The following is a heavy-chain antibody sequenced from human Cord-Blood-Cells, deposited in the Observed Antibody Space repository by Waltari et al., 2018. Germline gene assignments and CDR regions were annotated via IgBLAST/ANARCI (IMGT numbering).Heavy chain of an antibody. CDR3: AREGIAAAAHFDY. CDR2: IYSGGST. D-gene: IGHD6-13*01. CDR1: GFTVSSNY. V-gene: IGHV3-53*02. J-gene: IGHJ4*01. Sequence: EVQLVETGGGLIQPGGSLRLSCAASGFTVSSNYMSWVRQAPGKGLEWVSVIYSGGSTYYADSVKGRFAISRDNSKNTLYLQMNSLRAEDTAVYYCAREGIAAAAHFDYWGQGTLVTVSS.